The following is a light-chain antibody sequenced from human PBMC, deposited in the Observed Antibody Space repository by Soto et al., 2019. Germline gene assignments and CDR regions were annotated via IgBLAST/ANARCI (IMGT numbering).Light chain of an antibody. Sequence: DIVMTQSPDALAVSLGDRATLNCKSSQSVLYSPNNKNYLAWYQQKPGQPPKLLIYWASTRESGVPDRFSGSGSGTDFTLTISSLQAEDVAVYYCQQYHSTPLTFGGGTKVDIK. CDR1: QSVLYSPNNKNY. CDR2: WAS. J-gene: IGKJ4*01. V-gene: IGKV4-1*01. CDR3: QQYHSTPLT.